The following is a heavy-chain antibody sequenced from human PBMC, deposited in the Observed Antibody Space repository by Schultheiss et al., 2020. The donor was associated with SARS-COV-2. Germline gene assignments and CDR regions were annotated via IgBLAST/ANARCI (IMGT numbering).Heavy chain of an antibody. CDR3: ARGGEQPII. CDR2: ISFDGSNK. D-gene: IGHD3-10*01. Sequence: GESLKISCAASGFTFSSYAMHWVRQAPGKGLEWVAVISFDGSNKYYADSVKGRFAISRDNVKKSLYLQMNSLRDDDTAVYYCARGGEQPIIWGQGILVTVSS. CDR1: GFTFSSYA. V-gene: IGHV3-30*09. J-gene: IGHJ4*02.